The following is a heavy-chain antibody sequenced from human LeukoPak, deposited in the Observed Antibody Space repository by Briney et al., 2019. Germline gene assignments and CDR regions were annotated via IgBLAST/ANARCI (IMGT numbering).Heavy chain of an antibody. V-gene: IGHV1-2*02. CDR3: ARFDGYNYLSVDY. Sequence: ASVKVSCKASGYTFIGYFIHWVRQAPGQGLEWMGWLNPNSGGTNYAQEFQGRVTMTRDPSIRTVYMELSRLTSDDTAVYYCARFDGYNYLSVDYWGQGTLVTVSS. CDR1: GYTFIGYF. D-gene: IGHD5-24*01. J-gene: IGHJ4*02. CDR2: LNPNSGGT.